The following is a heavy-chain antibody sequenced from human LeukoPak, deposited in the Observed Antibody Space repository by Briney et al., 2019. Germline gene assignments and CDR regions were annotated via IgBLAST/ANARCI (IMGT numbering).Heavy chain of an antibody. J-gene: IGHJ4*01. V-gene: IGHV3-23*01. D-gene: IGHD6-19*01. Sequence: GGSLRLSCAASGFTFSSYAMSWVRQAPGKGLEWVSAISGSGGSTYYADSVKGRFTISRDNSKNTLYLQMNSLRAEDTAVYYCAKGGYSSGWAFDYWXXXXLVTVSS. CDR2: ISGSGGST. CDR3: AKGGYSSGWAFDY. CDR1: GFTFSSYA.